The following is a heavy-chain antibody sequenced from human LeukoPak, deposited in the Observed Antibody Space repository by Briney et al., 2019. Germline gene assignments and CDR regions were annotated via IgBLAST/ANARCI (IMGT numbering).Heavy chain of an antibody. V-gene: IGHV3-74*01. CDR1: EFTFRSYW. J-gene: IGHJ3*02. D-gene: IGHD2-2*01. CDR3: TRVGYCATTSCRTAFDI. CDR2: INTDGSST. Sequence: GGSLRLSCAASEFTFRSYWMHWVRQVPGKGLVWVSRINTDGSSTSYADSVKGRFTISRDNAKSTLYLQMNSLRAEDTAVYYCTRVGYCATTSCRTAFDIWGQGTVVTVSS.